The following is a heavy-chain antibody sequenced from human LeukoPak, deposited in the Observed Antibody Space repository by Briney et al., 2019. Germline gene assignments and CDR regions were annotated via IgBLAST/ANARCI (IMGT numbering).Heavy chain of an antibody. CDR2: INGIGGST. Sequence: GGSLRLSCAASGFTFSSYAMSWVRQAPGKGLEWVSAINGIGGSTYYADSVKGRFIISRDNSKNTVYLQMNSLRAEDTAVYYCAKDPNFYYCMDVWGKGTTVTISS. CDR1: GFTFSSYA. V-gene: IGHV3-23*01. J-gene: IGHJ6*03. CDR3: AKDPNFYYCMDV.